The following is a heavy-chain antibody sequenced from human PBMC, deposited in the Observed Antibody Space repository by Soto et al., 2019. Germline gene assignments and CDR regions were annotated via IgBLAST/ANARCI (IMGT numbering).Heavy chain of an antibody. CDR1: GFTFSSYA. D-gene: IGHD1-20*01. V-gene: IGHV3-23*01. J-gene: IGHJ6*02. CDR3: AKLIRYHGMDV. Sequence: EVQLLESGGGLVQPGGSLRLSCAASGFTFSSYAMSWVRQAPGKGLEWVSAISGSGGSTYYADSVKGRFTISRDNSKNTHDLQMTSRRAEDTAVYYCAKLIRYHGMDVWGQGTTVTVYS. CDR2: ISGSGGST.